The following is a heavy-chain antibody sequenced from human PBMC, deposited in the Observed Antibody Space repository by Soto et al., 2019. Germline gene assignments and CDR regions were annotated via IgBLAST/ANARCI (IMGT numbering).Heavy chain of an antibody. CDR1: GGSISPDYSTFY. D-gene: IGHD3-22*01. V-gene: IGHV4-61*01. Sequence: TSETLSLTCTASGGSISPDYSTFYWSWIRQPPGKGLEWIGYVYYSGSTKYNPSLKSRVTTSVDTSKNQFSLRLSSVTAADTAIYYCARGLYSSGYYLYFDYWGQGALVTVSS. CDR3: ARGLYSSGYYLYFDY. J-gene: IGHJ4*02. CDR2: VYYSGST.